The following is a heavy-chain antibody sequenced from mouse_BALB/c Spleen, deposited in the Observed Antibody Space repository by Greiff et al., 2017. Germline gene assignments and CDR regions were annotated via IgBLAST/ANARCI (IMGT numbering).Heavy chain of an antibody. CDR2: ISSGGSYT. CDR1: GFTFSSYA. V-gene: IGHV5-9-4*01. D-gene: IGHD2-12*01. Sequence: EVKLMESGGGLVKPGGSLKLSCAASGFTFSSYAMSWVRQSPEKRLEWVAEISSGGSYTYYPDTVTGRFTISRDNAKNTLYLEMSSLRSEDTAVYYCARDYDYAMDYWGQGTSVTVSS. CDR3: ARDYDYAMDY. J-gene: IGHJ4*01.